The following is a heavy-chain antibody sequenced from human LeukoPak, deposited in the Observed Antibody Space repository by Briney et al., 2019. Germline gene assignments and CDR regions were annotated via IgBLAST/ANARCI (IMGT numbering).Heavy chain of an antibody. CDR1: GFTFDDYA. CDR3: AKASRGGDGPLAFDI. D-gene: IGHD2-21*01. V-gene: IGHV3-9*03. J-gene: IGHJ3*02. CDR2: ISWNSGSI. Sequence: SLRLSCAASGFTFDDYAMHWVRHAPGKGLEWVSGISWNSGSIGYADSVKGRFTISRDNAKNSLYLQMNSLRAEDMALYYCAKASRGGDGPLAFDIWGQGTMVTVSS.